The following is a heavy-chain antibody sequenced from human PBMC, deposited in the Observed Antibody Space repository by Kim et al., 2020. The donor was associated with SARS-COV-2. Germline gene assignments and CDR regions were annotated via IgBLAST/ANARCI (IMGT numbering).Heavy chain of an antibody. CDR1: GYTFNNYG. CDR3: ARAGITGADFDY. V-gene: IGHV1-18*01. J-gene: IGHJ4*02. CDR2: ISAYSGNT. D-gene: IGHD1-20*01. Sequence: ASVKVSCKTSGYTFNNYGISWVRQAPGQGLEWMGWISAYSGNTNYAQKVQGRVSMTTDTSTSTAYMELKSLTSDDTAVYYCARAGITGADFDYWGQGTPVTVSS.